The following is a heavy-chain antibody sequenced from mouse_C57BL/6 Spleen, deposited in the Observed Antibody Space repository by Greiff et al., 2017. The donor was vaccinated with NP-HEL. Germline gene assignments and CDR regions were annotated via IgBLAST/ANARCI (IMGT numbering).Heavy chain of an antibody. CDR3: ASNYGSSYVPMDY. D-gene: IGHD1-1*01. CDR1: GYSITSGYY. Sequence: EVKLVESGPGLVKPSQSLSLTCSVTGYSITSGYYWNWIRQFPGNKLEWMGYISYDGSNNYNPSLKNRISITRDTSKNQFFLKLNSVTTEDTATYYCASNYGSSYVPMDYWGQGTSVTVSS. V-gene: IGHV3-6*01. CDR2: ISYDGSN. J-gene: IGHJ4*01.